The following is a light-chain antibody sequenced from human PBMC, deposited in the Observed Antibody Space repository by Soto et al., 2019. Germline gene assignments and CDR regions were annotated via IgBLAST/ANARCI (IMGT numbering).Light chain of an antibody. J-gene: IGKJ2*01. CDR3: QQYGRSTET. CDR2: GAS. CDR1: QSVSSSY. V-gene: IGKV3-20*01. Sequence: EIVLTQSPGTLSLSPGERATLSCRASQSVSSSYLAWYQQKPGQAPRLLIYGASSRATGIPDRFSGSGSGTDFTLTIGRLEPEDFAVYYYQQYGRSTETFSQGTKLEIK.